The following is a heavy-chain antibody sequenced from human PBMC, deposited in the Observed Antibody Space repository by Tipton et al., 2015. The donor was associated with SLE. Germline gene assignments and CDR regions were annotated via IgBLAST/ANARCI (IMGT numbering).Heavy chain of an antibody. D-gene: IGHD2-15*01. Sequence: SLRLSCAASGFTFSSYAMHWVRQAPGKGLEWVAVISYDGSNKYYADSVKGRFTISRDNAKNSLYLQMNSLRAEDTAVYYCAREGSTLDYWGQGTLVTVSS. CDR2: ISYDGSNK. CDR1: GFTFSSYA. V-gene: IGHV3-30-3*01. CDR3: AREGSTLDY. J-gene: IGHJ4*02.